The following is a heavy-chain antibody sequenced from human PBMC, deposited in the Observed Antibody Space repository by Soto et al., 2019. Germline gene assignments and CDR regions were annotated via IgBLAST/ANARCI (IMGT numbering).Heavy chain of an antibody. J-gene: IGHJ6*02. CDR2: IYYSGNT. Sequence: PSETLSLTCTVSGGSISSRTYYWAWIRQPPGKGLEWIANIYYSGNTYYNPSLKSRVTISVDTSKNQFSLKLSSVTAADTAVYFCATYYASQLGGMDVWGQGTTVTVSS. CDR3: ATYYASQLGGMDV. V-gene: IGHV4-39*01. D-gene: IGHD1-1*01. CDR1: GGSISSRTYY.